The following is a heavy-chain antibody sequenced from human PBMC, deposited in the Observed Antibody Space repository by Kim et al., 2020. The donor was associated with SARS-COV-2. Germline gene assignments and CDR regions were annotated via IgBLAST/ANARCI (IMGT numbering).Heavy chain of an antibody. D-gene: IGHD3-22*01. CDR2: INAGNGNT. Sequence: ASVKVSCKASGYTFTSYAMHWVRQAPGQRLEWMGWINAGNGNTKYSQKFQGRVTITRDTSASTAYMELSSLRSEDTAVYYCARDAVWTYYYDSSAFYYWGQGTLVTVSS. J-gene: IGHJ4*02. CDR1: GYTFTSYA. CDR3: ARDAVWTYYYDSSAFYY. V-gene: IGHV1-3*01.